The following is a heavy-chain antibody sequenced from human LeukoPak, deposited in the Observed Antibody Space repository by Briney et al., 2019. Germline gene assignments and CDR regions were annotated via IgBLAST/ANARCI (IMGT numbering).Heavy chain of an antibody. CDR1: GFTFSSYA. V-gene: IGHV3-30-3*01. CDR2: ISYDGSNK. CDR3: AKDTVDTRITMIVVVTTGAFDY. J-gene: IGHJ4*02. D-gene: IGHD3-22*01. Sequence: GGSLRLSCAASGFTFSSYAMHWVRQAPGKGLEWVAVISYDGSNKYYADSVKGRFTISRDNSKNTLYLQMNSLRAEDTAVYYCAKDTVDTRITMIVVVTTGAFDYWGQGTLVTVSS.